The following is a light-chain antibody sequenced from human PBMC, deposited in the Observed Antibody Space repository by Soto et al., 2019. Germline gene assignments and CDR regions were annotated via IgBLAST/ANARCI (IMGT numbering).Light chain of an antibody. J-gene: IGKJ1*01. V-gene: IGKV1-5*03. CDR1: QSISSW. CDR3: QQYNSYS. CDR2: KAS. Sequence: DIQMTQSPSTLSASVGYRFTITCRASQSISSWLAWYQQKPGRAPKLLIYKASSLESGVPSRFSGSGSGTEFTLTISSLQPDDFATYYCQQYNSYSFGQGTKMDIK.